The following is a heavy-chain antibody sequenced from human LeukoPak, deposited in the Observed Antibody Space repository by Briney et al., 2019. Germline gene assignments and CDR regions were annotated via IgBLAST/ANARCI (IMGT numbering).Heavy chain of an antibody. Sequence: SETLSLTCTVTGGSLSNYYWSWFGQPPGKGLEWMGYIHHSGSTNYNPSLMSRVAMSVDKSKNQFSLKLSSLTATDTAVYYCARGLAGYSGGDDAFDIWGQGTMVTVSS. J-gene: IGHJ3*02. V-gene: IGHV4-59*01. CDR2: IHHSGST. CDR1: GGSLSNYY. CDR3: ARGLAGYSGGDDAFDI. D-gene: IGHD6-19*01.